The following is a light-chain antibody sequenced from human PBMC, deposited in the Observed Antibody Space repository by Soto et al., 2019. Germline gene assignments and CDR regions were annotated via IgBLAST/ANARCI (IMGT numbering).Light chain of an antibody. CDR1: SSNIGSNT. V-gene: IGLV1-44*01. CDR3: AAWDDSLNGSYV. Sequence: QSVLTQPPSASGTPGQSATISCSGSSSNIGSNTVNWYQQLPGTAPKLLIYSNNQRPSGVPDRFSGSKSGTSASLAISGLQSDDEADYYCAAWDDSLNGSYVFGTRTKVTVL. J-gene: IGLJ1*01. CDR2: SNN.